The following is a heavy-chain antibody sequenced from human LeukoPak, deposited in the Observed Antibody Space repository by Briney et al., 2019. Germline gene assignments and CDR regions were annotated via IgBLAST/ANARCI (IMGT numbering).Heavy chain of an antibody. Sequence: PGASVKVSCKASGYTFTSYGISWVRQAPGQGLEWMGWISAYNGNTNYAQKLQGRVTMTTDTSTSTAYMELSSLRSEDTAVYYCARVLQLWLQGHYMDVWGKGTTVTVSS. CDR3: ARVLQLWLQGHYMDV. CDR1: GYTFTSYG. V-gene: IGHV1-18*01. J-gene: IGHJ6*03. CDR2: ISAYNGNT. D-gene: IGHD5-18*01.